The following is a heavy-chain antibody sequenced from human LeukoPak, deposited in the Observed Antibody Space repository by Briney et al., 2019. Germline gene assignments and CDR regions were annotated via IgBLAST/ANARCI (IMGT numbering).Heavy chain of an antibody. V-gene: IGHV3-23*01. CDR2: ISGSGGTT. CDR1: GFTFSSYV. CDR3: AKGPQGSSLDI. Sequence: PGGSLRLSCAASGFTFSSYVMTWVRQAPGKGLEWVSVISGSGGTTYYADSVKGRFTISRDNSKNALYLQMNSLRVEDTAVYYCAKGPQGSSLDIWGQGTMVTVSS. J-gene: IGHJ3*02. D-gene: IGHD3-10*01.